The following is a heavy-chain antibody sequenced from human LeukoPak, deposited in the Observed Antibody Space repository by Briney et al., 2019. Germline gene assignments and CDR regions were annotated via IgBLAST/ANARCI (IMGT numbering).Heavy chain of an antibody. CDR1: GDRVSSNSVS. D-gene: IGHD2-2*01. CDR2: TYYRSTWYN. J-gene: IGHJ5*02. V-gene: IGHV6-1*01. Sequence: SQTLSLTCAFSGDRVSSNSVSWNWIRQSPSRGLEWLGRTYYRSTWYNDYAVSVRGRIAVNPDTSKNQFSLHLISVTPEDTAVYYCARRLTQYDCFDPWGQGILVTVSS. CDR3: ARRLTQYDCFDP.